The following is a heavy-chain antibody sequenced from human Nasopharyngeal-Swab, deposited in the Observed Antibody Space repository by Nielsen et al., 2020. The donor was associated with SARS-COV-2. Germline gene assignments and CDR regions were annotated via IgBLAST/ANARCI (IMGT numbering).Heavy chain of an antibody. CDR1: GGSISSGGYY. V-gene: IGHV4-31*03. D-gene: IGHD3-3*01. CDR2: IYYSGST. J-gene: IGHJ4*02. Sequence: SETLSLTCTVSGGSISSGGYYWSWIRQHPGKGLEWIGYIYYSGSTSYNPSLKSRVTISVDTSKNQFSLKLSSVTAADTAAYYCARRRRVFWSGYYYYFDYWGQGTLVTVSS. CDR3: ARRRRVFWSGYYYYFDY.